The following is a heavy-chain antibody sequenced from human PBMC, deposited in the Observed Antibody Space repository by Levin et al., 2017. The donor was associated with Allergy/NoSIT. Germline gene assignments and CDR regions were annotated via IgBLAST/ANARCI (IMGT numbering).Heavy chain of an antibody. CDR3: AKSGCGGDSNTCDSTFDY. J-gene: IGHJ4*02. Sequence: GGSLRLSCAASGFTFSSTAMTWVRQAPGKGLEWVSTMSGTGGSTYYADSVKGRFTISRDNSKNTLYLQMNSLRAEDTAIYYCAKSGCGGDSNTCDSTFDYWGQGTLVTVSS. D-gene: IGHD2-21*01. V-gene: IGHV3-23*01. CDR2: MSGTGGST. CDR1: GFTFSSTA.